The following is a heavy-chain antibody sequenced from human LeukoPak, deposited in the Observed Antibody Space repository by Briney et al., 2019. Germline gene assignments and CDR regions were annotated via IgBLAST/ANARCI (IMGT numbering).Heavy chain of an antibody. Sequence: SGGSLRLSCVASGFTFSSYGVHWVRQAPGKGLEWVAVITYDGCGTYYADSVKGRFTISKDNSDNTLYLQMNSLRTEDTALYFCARGSRFYDSSGYPTFRYWGQGTLVAVSS. V-gene: IGHV3-30*05. J-gene: IGHJ4*02. CDR3: ARGSRFYDSSGYPTFRY. CDR2: ITYDGCGT. CDR1: GFTFSSYG. D-gene: IGHD3-22*01.